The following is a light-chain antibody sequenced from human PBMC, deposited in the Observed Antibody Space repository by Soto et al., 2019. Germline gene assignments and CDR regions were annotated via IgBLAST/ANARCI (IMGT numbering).Light chain of an antibody. CDR1: SSDVSGYNY. CDR2: DVS. V-gene: IGLV2-14*01. CDR3: SSYTSSSSIYV. J-gene: IGLJ1*01. Sequence: QSVLTQPASVSGSPGQSITISCTGTSSDVSGYNYVSWYQQHPGKAPKLMIYDVSNRPSGVSNRFSGSKSGNTASLTISGLQAEDEADYYCSSYTSSSSIYVFGTGTKVTVL.